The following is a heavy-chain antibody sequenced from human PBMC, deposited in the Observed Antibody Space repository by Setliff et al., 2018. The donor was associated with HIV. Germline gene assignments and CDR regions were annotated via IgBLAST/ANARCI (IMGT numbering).Heavy chain of an antibody. D-gene: IGHD6-19*01. J-gene: IGHJ5*02. Sequence: SETLSLTCTVYGGSFSGYYWSWIRQPPGMGLEWIGEINQSENTNYNPSLKSRVTISADPSKNQFSLKLSSVTAADTAVYYCAVDHVTNIAESGYGYTRIDPWGQGIPVTVSS. CDR3: AVDHVTNIAESGYGYTRIDP. CDR1: GGSFSGYY. CDR2: INQSENT. V-gene: IGHV4-34*01.